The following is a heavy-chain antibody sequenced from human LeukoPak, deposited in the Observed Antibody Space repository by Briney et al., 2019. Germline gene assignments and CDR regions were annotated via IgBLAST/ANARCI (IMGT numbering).Heavy chain of an antibody. CDR2: IYYSGST. V-gene: IGHV4-31*03. J-gene: IGHJ4*02. CDR3: ATGWDGYKLAFDY. Sequence: PSETLSLTCTVSGGSISSGGYYWSWIRQHPGKGPEWIGYIYYSGSTYYNPSLKSRVTISVDTSKNQFSLKLSSVAAADTAVYYCATGWDGYKLAFDYWGQGTLVTVSS. D-gene: IGHD5-24*01. CDR1: GGSISSGGYY.